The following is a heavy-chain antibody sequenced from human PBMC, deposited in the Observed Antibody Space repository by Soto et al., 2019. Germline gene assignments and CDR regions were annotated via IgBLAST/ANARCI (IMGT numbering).Heavy chain of an antibody. J-gene: IGHJ5*02. CDR1: GGTFSIYT. V-gene: IGHV1-69*01. CDR2: SA. CDR3: AREGPPDIAWFDP. D-gene: IGHD2-15*01. Sequence: QVQLVQSGAEVKKPGSSVKVSCKASGGTFSIYTISWVRQATGQGLEWMGGSANSAQKFQGRLTVTADESTSTVYLELSILTSEDTAVYYCAREGPPDIAWFDPWCQGTLVSVSS.